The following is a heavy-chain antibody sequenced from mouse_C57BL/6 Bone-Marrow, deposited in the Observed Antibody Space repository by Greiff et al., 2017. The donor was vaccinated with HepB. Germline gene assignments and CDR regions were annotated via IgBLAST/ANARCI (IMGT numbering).Heavy chain of an antibody. Sequence: EVQLQESGPGLVKPSQSLSLTCSVPGYSITSGYYWNWIRQFPGNKLEWMGYISYDGSNNYNPSLKNRISITRDTSKNQFFLKLNAVTTEDTATYYCARSNGRFAYWGQGTLVTVSA. CDR3: ARSNGRFAY. J-gene: IGHJ3*01. CDR1: GYSITSGYY. D-gene: IGHD2-5*01. V-gene: IGHV3-6*01. CDR2: ISYDGSN.